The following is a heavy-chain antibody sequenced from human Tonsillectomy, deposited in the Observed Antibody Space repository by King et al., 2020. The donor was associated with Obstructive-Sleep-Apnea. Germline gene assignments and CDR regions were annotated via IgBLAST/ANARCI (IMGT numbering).Heavy chain of an antibody. CDR1: GGTFSHFA. CDR3: ARGFTARLDDAFDI. J-gene: IGHJ3*02. CDR2: IVPSFGSG. D-gene: IGHD6-6*01. V-gene: IGHV1-69*01. Sequence: QLVQYGAEVKKPGSSVKVSCKASGGTFSHFAIAWVRQAPGQGLEWMGGIVPSFGSGKYAQNFQDRVTITAAQVTRTVYLQLTNLRSEDTAMYFCARGFTARLDDAFDIWGQGTMVIVSS.